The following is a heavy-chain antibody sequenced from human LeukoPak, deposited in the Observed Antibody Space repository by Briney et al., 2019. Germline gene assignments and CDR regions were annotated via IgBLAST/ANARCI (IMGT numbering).Heavy chain of an antibody. Sequence: GGSLRLSCAASGFTFDDYGMSWVRQAPGKGLEWVSGINWNGGSTGYADSVKGRFTISRDNAKNSLYLQMNSLRAEDTALYYCARDDYYDSSGFLDYWGQGTLVTVSS. V-gene: IGHV3-20*04. CDR3: ARDDYYDSSGFLDY. CDR1: GFTFDDYG. CDR2: INWNGGST. J-gene: IGHJ4*02. D-gene: IGHD3-22*01.